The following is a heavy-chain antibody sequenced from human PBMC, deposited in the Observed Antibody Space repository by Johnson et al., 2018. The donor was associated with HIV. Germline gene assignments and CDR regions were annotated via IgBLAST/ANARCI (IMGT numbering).Heavy chain of an antibody. J-gene: IGHJ3*02. CDR3: ARERQLESSAFDI. Sequence: VQLVESGGGLVQPGGSLRLSCAASRFTFSTYWMSWVRQAPGKGLEWVSSISGGSTYYADSRTGRFTSSRDNSKNTLHLQMNSLRAEDTAVYYCARERQLESSAFDIWGQGTMVTVSS. V-gene: IGHV3-38-3*01. CDR1: RFTFSTYW. CDR2: ISGGST. D-gene: IGHD6-6*01.